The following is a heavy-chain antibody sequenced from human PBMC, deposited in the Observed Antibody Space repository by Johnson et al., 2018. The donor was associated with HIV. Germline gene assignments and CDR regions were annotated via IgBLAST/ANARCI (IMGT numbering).Heavy chain of an antibody. V-gene: IGHV3-66*02. D-gene: IGHD3-10*01. CDR3: ARSPGEADAFDI. CDR2: IYSGGST. CDR1: GFTVSSNY. Sequence: VQLVESGGGVVQPGRSLRLSCAASGFTVSSNYMSWVRQAPGKGLEWVSVIYSGGSTYYADSVKGRFTISRDSSKNTLYLQMNSLRAEDTAMYYCARSPGEADAFDIWGQGTMVTVSS. J-gene: IGHJ3*02.